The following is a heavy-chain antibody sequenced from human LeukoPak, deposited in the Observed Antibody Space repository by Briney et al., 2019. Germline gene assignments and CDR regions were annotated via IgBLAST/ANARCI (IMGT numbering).Heavy chain of an antibody. J-gene: IGHJ2*01. D-gene: IGHD6-13*01. Sequence: GGSLRLSCAASGFTFSSYSMNWVRQAPGKGLEWVSYISSGSSIVYYADSVKGRFTISRDNAKNSLYLQMNSLRDEDTAVYFCARDMFSSSSRNWSFDLWGRGTLVTVSS. CDR1: GFTFSSYS. V-gene: IGHV3-48*02. CDR3: ARDMFSSSSRNWSFDL. CDR2: ISSGSSIV.